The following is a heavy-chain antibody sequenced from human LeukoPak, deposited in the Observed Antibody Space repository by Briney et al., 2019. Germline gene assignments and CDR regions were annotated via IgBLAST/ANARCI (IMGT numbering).Heavy chain of an antibody. CDR2: VDVHGQGT. CDR3: ARSNYDSTTFYYHLDL. Sequence: GGSLRLSCAASGFTVSGTWMHWVRQAPGKGPVWVSRVDVHGQGTAYADSVKGRFTISRDNARNTLSLQMDSLSAEDTAVYYCARSNYDSTTFYYHLDLWGQGTLVTVSS. D-gene: IGHD2/OR15-2a*01. J-gene: IGHJ5*02. V-gene: IGHV3-74*01. CDR1: GFTVSGTW.